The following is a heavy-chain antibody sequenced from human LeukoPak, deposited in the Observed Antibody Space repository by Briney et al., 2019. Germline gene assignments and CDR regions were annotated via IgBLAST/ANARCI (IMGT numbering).Heavy chain of an antibody. CDR3: AREDSSGWHGGGDWLDP. CDR1: GDSVSSNSAA. D-gene: IGHD6-19*01. V-gene: IGHV6-1*01. CDR2: TYYRSKWYN. Sequence: SQTLSLTCAISGDSVSSNSAAWNWIRQSPSRGLEWLGRTYYRSKWYNDYAVSVKSRITINPDTSKNQFSLQLNSVTPEDTAVYYCAREDSSGWHGGGDWLDPWGQGTLVTVSP. J-gene: IGHJ5*02.